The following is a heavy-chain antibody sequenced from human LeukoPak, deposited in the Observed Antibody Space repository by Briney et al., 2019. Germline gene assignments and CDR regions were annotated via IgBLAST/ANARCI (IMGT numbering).Heavy chain of an antibody. J-gene: IGHJ3*02. CDR3: AREDYGDYGLGGTAAGFDI. D-gene: IGHD4-17*01. V-gene: IGHV3-7*01. CDR2: IKQDGSEK. Sequence: GGSLRLSCAASGFTFSSYWMSWVRQAPGKGLEWVANIKQDGSEKYYVDSVKGRFTISRDNAKNSLYLQMNSLRAEDTAVYYCAREDYGDYGLGGTAAGFDIWSQGTMVTVSS. CDR1: GFTFSSYW.